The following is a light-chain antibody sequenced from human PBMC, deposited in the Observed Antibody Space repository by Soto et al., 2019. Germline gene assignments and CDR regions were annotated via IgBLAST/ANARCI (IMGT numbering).Light chain of an antibody. V-gene: IGLV2-14*01. CDR3: SSYTSSSILYV. CDR2: EVT. J-gene: IGLJ1*01. CDR1: SSDVGRYNY. Sequence: QSVLTQPASVSGSPGQSITISCTGTSSDVGRYNYVSWYQQHPGKAPKLIIYEVTNRASGVSNRFSASKSGNTASLTISGLQAEDEADYYCSSYTSSSILYVFGTGTKVIVL.